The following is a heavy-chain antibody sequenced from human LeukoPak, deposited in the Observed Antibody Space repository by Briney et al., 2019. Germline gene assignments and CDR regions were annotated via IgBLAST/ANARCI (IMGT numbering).Heavy chain of an antibody. CDR2: INSDGSST. CDR3: ARGPPWYFDL. CDR1: GFTFSSYS. J-gene: IGHJ2*01. V-gene: IGHV3-74*01. Sequence: GGSLRLSCAASGFTFSSYSMNWVRQAPGKGLVWVSRINSDGSSTIYADSVKGRFTISRDNAKNALFVQMKSLRAEDTAVYYCARGPPWYFDLWGRGTLVTVSS. D-gene: IGHD6-25*01.